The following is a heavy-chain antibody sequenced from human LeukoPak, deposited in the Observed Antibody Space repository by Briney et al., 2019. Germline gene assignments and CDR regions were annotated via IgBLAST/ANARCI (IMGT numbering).Heavy chain of an antibody. D-gene: IGHD5-18*01. CDR3: ARISGRDTAMVTDC. CDR1: GFSLSTSGMR. J-gene: IGHJ4*02. CDR2: IDWYDDK. V-gene: IGHV2-70*04. Sequence: SGPTLVNPTQTFTLTCTFSGFSLSTSGMRVSWIRQPPGKALEWLARIDWYDDKFYSTSLKTRLTISKDTSKDQVVLTMTNMDPVDTATYYYARISGRDTAMVTDCWGQGTLVTVSS.